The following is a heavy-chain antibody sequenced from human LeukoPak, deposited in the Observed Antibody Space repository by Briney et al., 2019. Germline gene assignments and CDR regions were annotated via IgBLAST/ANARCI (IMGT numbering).Heavy chain of an antibody. CDR1: GGSFSGYY. V-gene: IGHV4-34*01. J-gene: IGHJ4*02. CDR3: ARRQWLVRGVDY. Sequence: TSETLSLTCAVYGGSFSGYYWSWIRQPPGKGLEWIGEINHSGSTNYNPSLKSRVTISVDTSKNQFSLKLSSVTAADTAVYYCARRQWLVRGVDYWGQGTLVTVSS. D-gene: IGHD6-19*01. CDR2: INHSGST.